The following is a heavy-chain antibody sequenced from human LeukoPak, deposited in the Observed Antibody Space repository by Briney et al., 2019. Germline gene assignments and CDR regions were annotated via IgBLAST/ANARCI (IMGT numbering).Heavy chain of an antibody. Sequence: SETLSLTCTVSGGSISSYYWSWIRQHPGKGLEWIGYIYYSGSTYYNPSLKSRVTISVDTSKNQFSLKLSSVTAADTAVYYCARDRSTVTTDNWYFDLWGRGTLVTVSS. CDR2: IYYSGST. J-gene: IGHJ2*01. V-gene: IGHV4-59*06. D-gene: IGHD4-17*01. CDR1: GGSISSYY. CDR3: ARDRSTVTTDNWYFDL.